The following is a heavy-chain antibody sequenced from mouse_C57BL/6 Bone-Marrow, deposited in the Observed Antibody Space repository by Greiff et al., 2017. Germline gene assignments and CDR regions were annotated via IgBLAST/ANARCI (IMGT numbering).Heavy chain of an antibody. Sequence: QVQLQQSGAELVRPGASVTLSCKASGYTFTDYEMHWVKQTPVHGLEWIGAIDPETGGTAYNQKFKGKAILTADKSSSTAYMELRSLTSEDSAVYYCTRRGANLLLRSWYFDVWGTGTTVTVSS. CDR1: GYTFTDYE. V-gene: IGHV1-15*01. J-gene: IGHJ1*03. CDR3: TRRGANLLLRSWYFDV. D-gene: IGHD1-1*01. CDR2: IDPETGGT.